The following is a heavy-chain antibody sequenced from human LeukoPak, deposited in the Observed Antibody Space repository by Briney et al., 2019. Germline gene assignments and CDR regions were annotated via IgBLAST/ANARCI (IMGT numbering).Heavy chain of an antibody. J-gene: IGHJ4*02. CDR2: ISSSSSTI. Sequence: GGSLRLSCAASGFTFSSYSMNWVRQAPGKGLEWVSYISSSSSTIYYADSVKGRFTISRDNSKNSLYLQMNSLRAEDTAVYYCARDWRIAVAGIQSYLIFDYWGQGTLVTVSS. D-gene: IGHD6-19*01. CDR3: ARDWRIAVAGIQSYLIFDY. V-gene: IGHV3-48*01. CDR1: GFTFSSYS.